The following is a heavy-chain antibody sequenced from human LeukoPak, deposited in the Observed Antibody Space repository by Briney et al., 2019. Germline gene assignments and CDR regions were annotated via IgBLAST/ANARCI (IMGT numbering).Heavy chain of an antibody. CDR2: ISAYNGNT. CDR3: ARDASAYCSGGSCYSYWFDP. Sequence: GASVKVSCKASGYTFTSYGISWVRQAPGQGLEWMGWISAYNGNTNYAQMLQGRVTMTTDTSTSTAYMELRSLRSDDTAVYYCARDASAYCSGGSCYSYWFDPWGQGTLVTVSS. V-gene: IGHV1-18*01. D-gene: IGHD2-15*01. CDR1: GYTFTSYG. J-gene: IGHJ5*02.